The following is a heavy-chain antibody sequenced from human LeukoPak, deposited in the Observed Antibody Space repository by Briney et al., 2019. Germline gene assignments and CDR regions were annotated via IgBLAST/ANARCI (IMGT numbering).Heavy chain of an antibody. Sequence: SVTVSCKASGGTFSSYAISWVRQAPGQGLEWMGGIIPIFGTANYAQKFQGRVTITTDESTSTAYMELSSLRSEDTAVYYCARVLEGSSSRGGYYYYMDVWGKGTTVTVSS. CDR2: IIPIFGTA. D-gene: IGHD6-6*01. CDR3: ARVLEGSSSRGGYYYYMDV. V-gene: IGHV1-69*05. J-gene: IGHJ6*03. CDR1: GGTFSSYA.